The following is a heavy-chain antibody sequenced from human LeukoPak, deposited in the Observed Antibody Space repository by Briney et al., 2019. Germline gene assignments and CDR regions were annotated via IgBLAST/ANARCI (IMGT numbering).Heavy chain of an antibody. CDR1: GFTFSSYS. CDR3: ARDAYYGMDV. V-gene: IGHV3-7*01. Sequence: GGSLRLSCAASGFTFSSYSMNWVRQAPGKGLEWVANIKQDGSEKYYVDSVKGRFTISRDNAKNSLYLQMNSLRAEDTAVYYCARDAYYGMDVWGQGTTVTVSS. CDR2: IKQDGSEK. J-gene: IGHJ6*02.